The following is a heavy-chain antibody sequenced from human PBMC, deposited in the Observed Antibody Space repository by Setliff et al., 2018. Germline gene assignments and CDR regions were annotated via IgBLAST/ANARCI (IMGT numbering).Heavy chain of an antibody. CDR1: GYTFTGYY. V-gene: IGHV1-2*02. J-gene: IGHJ4*02. Sequence: ASVKVSCKASGYTFTGYYIHWMRQAPEQGLEWMGRINLNTGNIFYAQEFQGRVTLTRDTSISTGSMELSRLRSDDTAVYFCARSTNYGMRFWFDNWGQGALVTVSS. D-gene: IGHD1-7*01. CDR2: INLNTGNI. CDR3: ARSTNYGMRFWFDN.